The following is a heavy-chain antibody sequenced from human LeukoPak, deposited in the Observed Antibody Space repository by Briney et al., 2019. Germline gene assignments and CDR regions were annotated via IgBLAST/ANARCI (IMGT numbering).Heavy chain of an antibody. D-gene: IGHD6-13*01. J-gene: IGHJ2*01. V-gene: IGHV4-34*01. CDR2: INHSGST. CDR1: GGSISSYY. CDR3: ARGVRSYSSSWYRTHWYFDL. Sequence: PSGTLSLTCTVSGGSISSYYWSWIRQPPGKGLEWIGEINHSGSTNYNPSLKSRVTISVDTSKNQFSLKLSSVTAADTAVYYCARGVRSYSSSWYRTHWYFDLWGRGTLVTVSS.